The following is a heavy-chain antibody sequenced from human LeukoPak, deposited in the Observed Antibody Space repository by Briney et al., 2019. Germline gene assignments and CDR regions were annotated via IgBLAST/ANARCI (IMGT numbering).Heavy chain of an antibody. D-gene: IGHD4-17*01. J-gene: IGHJ5*02. CDR1: GGTFSSYA. CDR3: ARDHDYGDSPSWFDP. CDR2: IIPIFGTA. Sequence: SVKVSCKASGGTFSSYAISWVRQAPGQGLEWMGGIIPIFGTANYAQKFQGRVTITTDESTSTAYMELSSLRSEDTAVYYCARDHDYGDSPSWFDPWGQGTLVTVSS. V-gene: IGHV1-69*05.